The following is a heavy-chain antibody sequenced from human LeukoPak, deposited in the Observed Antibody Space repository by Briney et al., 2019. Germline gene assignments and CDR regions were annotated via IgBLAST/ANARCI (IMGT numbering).Heavy chain of an antibody. V-gene: IGHV3-7*03. J-gene: IGHJ6*02. D-gene: IGHD2-2*03. CDR3: ARDGYFFAMDV. Sequence: GGSLRLSCAASGFTFSSYSMNWVRQAPGKGLEWVANIKFDGSEKYYTDSVRGRFTVSRDNAKKSLHLEMSRLRAEDTAVYYCARDGYFFAMDVWGQGTTVTVSS. CDR1: GFTFSSYS. CDR2: IKFDGSEK.